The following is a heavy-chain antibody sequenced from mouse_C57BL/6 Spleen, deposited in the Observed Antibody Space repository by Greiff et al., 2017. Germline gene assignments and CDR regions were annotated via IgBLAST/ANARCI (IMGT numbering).Heavy chain of an antibody. J-gene: IGHJ2*01. CDR1: GYAFTNYL. CDR3: ARGGDGNYDY. D-gene: IGHD2-1*01. Sequence: QVHVKQSGAELVRPGTSVKVSCKASGYAFTNYLIEWVKQRPGQGLEWIGVIDPGSGGTNYNEKFKGKATLTADKSSSTAYMQLSSLTSEDSAVYFCARGGDGNYDYWGQGTTLTVSS. CDR2: IDPGSGGT. V-gene: IGHV1-54*01.